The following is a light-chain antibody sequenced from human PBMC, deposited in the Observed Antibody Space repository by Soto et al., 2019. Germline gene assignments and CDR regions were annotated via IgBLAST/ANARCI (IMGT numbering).Light chain of an antibody. CDR2: DTS. J-gene: IGKJ4*01. CDR3: QQRYNWLT. CDR1: QSVTKY. V-gene: IGKV3-11*01. Sequence: IVLTQSPATLSFSRGERATLSCRASQSVTKYLAWYQQKPGQAPRLLIYDTSNRATGIPARFSGSGSGTDFTLTINRLESEDSGIYYCQQRYNWLTLGGGTKVDIK.